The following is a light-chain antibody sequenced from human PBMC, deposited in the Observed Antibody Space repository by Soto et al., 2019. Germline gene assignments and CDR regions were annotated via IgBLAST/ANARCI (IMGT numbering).Light chain of an antibody. J-gene: IGKJ1*01. CDR2: DSS. CDR3: QQRSNWWT. CDR1: QSLSSNF. Sequence: EIVLTQSPATLSLSPGERATLSCRASQSLSSNFLAWYQQKPGQPPRLLIYDSSTRATGFPDRFSGSGSGTDFTLTIIRLEPEDFAVYYCQQRSNWWTFGQGTKVDIK. V-gene: IGKV3D-20*02.